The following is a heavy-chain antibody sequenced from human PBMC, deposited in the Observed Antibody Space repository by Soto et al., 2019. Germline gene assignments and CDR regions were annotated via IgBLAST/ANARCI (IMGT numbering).Heavy chain of an antibody. D-gene: IGHD4-17*01. CDR2: ISSSGSTI. J-gene: IGHJ3*02. CDR1: GFTFSSYE. CDR3: ARAMTKVTKTPHDAFDI. V-gene: IGHV3-48*03. Sequence: EVQLVESGGGLVQPGGSLRLSCAASGFTFSSYEMNWVRQAPGKGLEWVSYISSSGSTIYYADSVKGRFTISRDNAKNSLYLQMNSLRAEYTDVDYCARAMTKVTKTPHDAFDICGPGTMVTVSS.